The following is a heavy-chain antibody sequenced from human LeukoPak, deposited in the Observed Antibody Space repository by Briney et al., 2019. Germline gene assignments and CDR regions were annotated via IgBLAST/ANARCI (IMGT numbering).Heavy chain of an antibody. CDR3: ATRGRSGYYYGMDV. D-gene: IGHD1-26*01. V-gene: IGHV3-66*01. Sequence: GGSLRLSCAASGFIVSNNYMSWGRQAPGKGLEWVSIISTRGTTYYADSVKGRFTISRDNSQNTLYLQMNSLRAEDTAVYYCATRGRSGYYYGMDVWGQGTTVTVSS. CDR2: ISTRGTT. J-gene: IGHJ6*02. CDR1: GFIVSNNY.